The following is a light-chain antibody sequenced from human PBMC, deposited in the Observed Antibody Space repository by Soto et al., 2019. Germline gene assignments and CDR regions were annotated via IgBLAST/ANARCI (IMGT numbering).Light chain of an antibody. CDR1: QSVSSNY. CDR2: VAS. Sequence: EIVLTQSPGTLSLSPGDGATLSCRASQSVSSNYLAWYQQKPGQAPRLLIYVASDRATGIPDRFSGSGSGTDFTLTISDVQPEDFALYYCHQRQSWPRTFGQGTKVDIK. CDR3: HQRQSWPRT. V-gene: IGKV3D-20*02. J-gene: IGKJ1*01.